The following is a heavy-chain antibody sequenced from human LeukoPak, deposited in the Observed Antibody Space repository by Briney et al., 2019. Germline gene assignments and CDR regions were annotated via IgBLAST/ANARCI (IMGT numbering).Heavy chain of an antibody. V-gene: IGHV1-69*01. J-gene: IGHJ4*02. CDR2: IIPMFGTA. Sequence: SVKVSCKVSGGTFSSYAISWVRQAPGQGLEWMGGIIPMFGTANYAQKFQGRVTITADESTSTAYMELSSLRSEDTAVYYCARADQRGTSCYGHWGQGTLVTVSS. CDR3: ARADQRGTSCYGH. CDR1: GGTFSSYA. D-gene: IGHD2-2*01.